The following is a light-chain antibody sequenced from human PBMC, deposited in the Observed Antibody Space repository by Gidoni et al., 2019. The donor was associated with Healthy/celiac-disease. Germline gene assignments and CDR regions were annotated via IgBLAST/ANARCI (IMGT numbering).Light chain of an antibody. CDR3: QQYGSSLPYT. Sequence: EIVLTQSPATLSLSPGERATLSCGAIQSVSSSYLAWYQQKPGLAPRLLIYDASSRATGIPDRFSGSGSGTDFTLTISRLEPEDFAVYYCQQYGSSLPYTFGQGTKLEIK. J-gene: IGKJ2*01. CDR2: DAS. CDR1: QSVSSSY. V-gene: IGKV3D-20*01.